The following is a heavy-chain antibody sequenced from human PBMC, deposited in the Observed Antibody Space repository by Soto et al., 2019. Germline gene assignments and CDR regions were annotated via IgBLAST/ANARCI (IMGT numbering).Heavy chain of an antibody. D-gene: IGHD3-22*01. CDR2: IYYSGST. CDR3: ARDSGFSSGYYISFDY. CDR1: GGSIGSGGYY. J-gene: IGHJ4*02. V-gene: IGHV4-31*03. Sequence: SETLSLTCTVSGGSIGSGGYYWSWIRQHPGKGLEWIGYIYYSGSTYYNPSLKSRVTISVDTSKNQFSLKLSSVTAADTAVYYCARDSGFSSGYYISFDYWGQGTLVTVSS.